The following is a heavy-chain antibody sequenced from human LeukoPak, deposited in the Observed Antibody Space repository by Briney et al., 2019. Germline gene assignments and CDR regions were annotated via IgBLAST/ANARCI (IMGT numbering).Heavy chain of an antibody. D-gene: IGHD2-2*01. Sequence: GASVTVSCKASGGTFSIYAISWVRQAPGQGLEWMGGIIPIFGTANYAQKFQGRVTITADESTSTAYMELSSLRSEDTAVYYCARDGLYCSSTSCYFDYWGQGTLVTVSS. CDR2: IIPIFGTA. V-gene: IGHV1-69*13. J-gene: IGHJ4*02. CDR3: ARDGLYCSSTSCYFDY. CDR1: GGTFSIYA.